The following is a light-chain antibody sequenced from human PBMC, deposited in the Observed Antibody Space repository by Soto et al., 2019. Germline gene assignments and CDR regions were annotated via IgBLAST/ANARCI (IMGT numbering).Light chain of an antibody. CDR2: GAS. Sequence: DIQMTQSPSSLSASVGDRVSITCRASQTISIFLNWYQQKPGKAPKVLIYGASSLQSGVPSRFGGSGSGTDFTLTISSLQPEDVATYYCQQSYSTPLTFGGGTKLEIK. CDR1: QTISIF. V-gene: IGKV1-39*01. J-gene: IGKJ4*01. CDR3: QQSYSTPLT.